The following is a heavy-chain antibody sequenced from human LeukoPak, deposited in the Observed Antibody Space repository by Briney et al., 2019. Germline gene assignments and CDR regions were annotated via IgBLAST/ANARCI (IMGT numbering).Heavy chain of an antibody. V-gene: IGHV3-23*01. CDR3: AKPRRLYCSSTSCYNPDY. CDR2: ISGSGGST. Sequence: QSGGSLRLSCAASGFTFSSYAMSWVRQAPGKGLEWVSAISGSGGSTYYADSVKGRFTISRDNSKNTLYLQMNSLRAEDTAVYYCAKPRRLYCSSTSCYNPDYWGQGTLVTVSS. D-gene: IGHD2-2*02. J-gene: IGHJ4*02. CDR1: GFTFSSYA.